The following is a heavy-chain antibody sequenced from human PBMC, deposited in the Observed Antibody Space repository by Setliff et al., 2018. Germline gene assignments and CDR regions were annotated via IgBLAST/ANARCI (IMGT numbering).Heavy chain of an antibody. CDR2: MYYSEIT. D-gene: IGHD3-16*01. Sequence: SETLSLTCTVSGGSISTHYWSWIRQPPGKGLEWVGYMYYSEITKYNPSLESRVTISVDTSKNQFSLNLTSVTAADTAVYYCARGLAVNRFDPWGQGTQVTVSS. J-gene: IGHJ5*02. CDR3: ARGLAVNRFDP. CDR1: GGSISTHY. V-gene: IGHV4-59*11.